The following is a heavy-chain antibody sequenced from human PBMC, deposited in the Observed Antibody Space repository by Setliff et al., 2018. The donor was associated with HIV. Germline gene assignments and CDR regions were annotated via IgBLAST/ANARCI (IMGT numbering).Heavy chain of an antibody. CDR3: ATDLGSHALDP. V-gene: IGHV1-2*02. D-gene: IGHD6-13*01. Sequence: ASVKVSCKASGDTLSDYYIHWVRQAPGQGLEWMGWINPDSGGTNYAQKLQGRVTMTRDTSLNTDYMEVRSLRSDDTAVYYCATDLGSHALDPWGQGTLVTAPQ. J-gene: IGHJ5*02. CDR2: INPDSGGT. CDR1: GDTLSDYY.